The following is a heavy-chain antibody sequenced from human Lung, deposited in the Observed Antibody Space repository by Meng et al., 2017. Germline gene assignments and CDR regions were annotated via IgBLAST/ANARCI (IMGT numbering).Heavy chain of an antibody. V-gene: IGHV3-74*03. J-gene: IGHJ4*02. Sequence: EGQLVESGGGLVQPWGSLRLSCAASGFTFSSYHMHWVRQTPGEGLVWVSRINTDASITTYADSVKGRFTISRDDAKNTVYLQMNSLRAEDTAVYYCARDADWVIFDHWGQGALVTVSS. CDR3: ARDADWVIFDH. CDR2: INTDASIT. CDR1: GFTFSSYH. D-gene: IGHD3-9*01.